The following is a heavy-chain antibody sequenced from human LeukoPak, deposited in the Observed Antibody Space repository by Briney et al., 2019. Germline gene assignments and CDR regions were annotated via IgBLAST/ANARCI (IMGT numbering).Heavy chain of an antibody. CDR2: ISSTGRTI. J-gene: IGHJ4*02. CDR3: ARDPGYCSTTSCYKFFDY. V-gene: IGHV3-48*03. Sequence: GGSLRLSCAASGFTFSSYEMNWVRQAPGKGLEWVSCISSTGRTIYYADSVKGRFTISRDNAKNSLYLQMNSLRAEDTAVYYCARDPGYCSTTSCYKFFDYWGQGTLVTVSS. D-gene: IGHD2-2*02. CDR1: GFTFSSYE.